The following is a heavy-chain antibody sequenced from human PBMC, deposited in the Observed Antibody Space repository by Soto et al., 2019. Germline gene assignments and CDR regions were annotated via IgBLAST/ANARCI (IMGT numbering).Heavy chain of an antibody. Sequence: QVQLVQSGGEVKKPGASVKVSCKASGYTFTIYGINWVRQAPGQGLEWMGWISPDNGNTNYAQKLQGRVTMTTDTXXSTAYMGLRSLRSDDTAVYYCARALGYSGYAGMDVWGQGTTVPVSS. CDR3: ARALGYSGYAGMDV. D-gene: IGHD5-12*01. J-gene: IGHJ6*02. CDR2: ISPDNGNT. V-gene: IGHV1-18*01. CDR1: GYTFTIYG.